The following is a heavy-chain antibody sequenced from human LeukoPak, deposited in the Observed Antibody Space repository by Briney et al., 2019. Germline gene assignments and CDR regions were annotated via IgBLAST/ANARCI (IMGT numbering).Heavy chain of an antibody. D-gene: IGHD6-19*01. CDR3: ARESFSSGPNSYYYYYMDV. CDR1: GFTFSDSY. J-gene: IGHJ6*03. V-gene: IGHV3-11*06. Sequence: GGSLRLSCAASGFTFSDSYMTWVRQAPGKGVEWVAYISGSGHDINYSDSVKGRFTISRDNAKNSLYLQMNSLRAEDTAVYYCARESFSSGPNSYYYYYMDVWGKGTTVTVSS. CDR2: ISGSGHDI.